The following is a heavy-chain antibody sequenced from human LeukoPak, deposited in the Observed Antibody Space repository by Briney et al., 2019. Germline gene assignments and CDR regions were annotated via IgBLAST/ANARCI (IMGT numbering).Heavy chain of an antibody. Sequence: GGSLRLSCAASGFTVSSNYMSWVRQAPGKGLEWVSAIGTAGDTYYPGSAKGRFTISRENAKNSSYLQMNSLRAGDTAVYYCVASGYYGDYWGQGTLVTVSS. D-gene: IGHD3-22*01. CDR2: IGTAGDT. CDR1: GFTVSSNY. V-gene: IGHV3-13*01. J-gene: IGHJ4*02. CDR3: VASGYYGDY.